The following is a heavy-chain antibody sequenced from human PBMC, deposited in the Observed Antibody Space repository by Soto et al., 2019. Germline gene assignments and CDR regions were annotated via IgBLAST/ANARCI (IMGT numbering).Heavy chain of an antibody. Sequence: ASVKVSCKASGGTFSSYAISWVRQAPLQGREWMGGIIPIFGTANYAQKFQGRVTITAGESTSTAYMELSSLRSQDTAVYYWMGYGSGSPYYCYGMGVSGPGPSVTVSS. D-gene: IGHD3-10*01. J-gene: IGHJ6*02. CDR3: MGYGSGSPYYCYGMGV. CDR1: GGTFSSYA. V-gene: IGHV1-69*13. CDR2: IIPIFGTA.